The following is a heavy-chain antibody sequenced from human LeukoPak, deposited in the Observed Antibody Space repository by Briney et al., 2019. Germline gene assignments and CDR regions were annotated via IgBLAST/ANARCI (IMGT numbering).Heavy chain of an antibody. CDR1: GGSVSSSSFY. CDR3: ARRASYYDMDV. Sequence: KPSETLSLTCTVSGGSVSSSSFYWGWIRQAPGKRLEWIGSISYTGSTYYNPSLKSRVTISVDTSKNHFSLRLTSVTAADTAVYYCARRASYYDMDVWGQGTTVTVSS. J-gene: IGHJ6*02. CDR2: ISYTGST. V-gene: IGHV4-39*01.